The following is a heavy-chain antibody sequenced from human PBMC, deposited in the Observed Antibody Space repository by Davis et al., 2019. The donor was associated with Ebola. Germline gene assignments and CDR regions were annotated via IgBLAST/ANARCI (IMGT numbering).Heavy chain of an antibody. J-gene: IGHJ5*02. CDR1: GGTFSTYA. D-gene: IGHD1-26*01. CDR2: ITPIFGIA. CDR3: ARAYSGRRNWFDP. Sequence: AASVKVSCKASGGTFSTYAISWVRQAPGQGLEWMGGITPIFGIANYAQKFQGRVTITADESTSTAYMELSSLTPEDTAVYYCARAYSGRRNWFDPWGQGTLVTVSS. V-gene: IGHV1-69*13.